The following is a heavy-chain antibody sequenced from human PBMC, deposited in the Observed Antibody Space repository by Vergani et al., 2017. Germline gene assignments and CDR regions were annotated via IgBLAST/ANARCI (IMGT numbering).Heavy chain of an antibody. D-gene: IGHD6-13*01. V-gene: IGHV4-34*10. CDR1: GGSFSGYY. CDR2: INHSGST. CDR3: ARYNRGYSSSWFDP. J-gene: IGHJ5*02. Sequence: QVQLQESGPGLVKPSETLSLTCAVYGGSFSGYYWSWIRQPPGKGLEWIGEINHSGSTNYNPSLKSRVTISVDTSKNQSSLKLSSVTAADTAVYYCARYNRGYSSSWFDPWGQGTLVTVSS.